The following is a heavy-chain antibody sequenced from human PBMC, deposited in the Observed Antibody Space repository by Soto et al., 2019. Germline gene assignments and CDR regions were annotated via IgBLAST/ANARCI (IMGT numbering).Heavy chain of an antibody. Sequence: PSETLSLTCAVYGGSFSGYYWSWIRQPPGKGLEWIGEINHSGSTNYNPSLKSRVTISVDTSKNQFSLKLSSVTAADTAVYYCARGITYYYGSGSYWPSRVPHAHFDYWGQGTLVTVSS. D-gene: IGHD3-10*01. CDR1: GGSFSGYY. V-gene: IGHV4-34*01. J-gene: IGHJ4*02. CDR3: ARGITYYYGSGSYWPSRVPHAHFDY. CDR2: INHSGST.